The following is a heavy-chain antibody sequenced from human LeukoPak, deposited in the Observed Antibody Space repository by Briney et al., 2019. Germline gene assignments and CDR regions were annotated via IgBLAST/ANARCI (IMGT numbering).Heavy chain of an antibody. CDR2: VYPGDSET. CDR1: GYSFATYW. V-gene: IGHV5-51*01. J-gene: IGHJ5*02. Sequence: GESLKISCKGSGYSFATYWIGWVRQMPGKGLEWMGIVYPGDSETRYSPSFQGQVTISADKSNSTAYLQWSSLKASDTAMYYCARHISSSWYIDPWGQGTLVTVSS. CDR3: ARHISSSWYIDP. D-gene: IGHD6-13*01.